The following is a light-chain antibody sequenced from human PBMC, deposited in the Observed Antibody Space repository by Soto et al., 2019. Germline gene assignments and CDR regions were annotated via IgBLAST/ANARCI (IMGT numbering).Light chain of an antibody. V-gene: IGLV2-14*01. CDR2: EVS. Sequence: QSALTQPASVSGSPGQSITISCTGTSGDVGGYNYVSWYQHHPDRAPKLIIYEVSNRPSGVSNRFSGSKSGTTASLTISGLQAEDEADYYCSSYTISSTVVFGGGTNSPS. J-gene: IGLJ2*01. CDR3: SSYTISSTVV. CDR1: SGDVGGYNY.